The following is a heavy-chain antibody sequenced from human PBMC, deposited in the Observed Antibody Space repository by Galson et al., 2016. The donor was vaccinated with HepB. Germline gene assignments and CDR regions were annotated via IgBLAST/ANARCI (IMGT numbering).Heavy chain of an antibody. D-gene: IGHD6-13*01. J-gene: IGHJ4*02. Sequence: QSGADVKKPGESLKISCKGSGYRFNSYWIGWVRQMPGKGLEWMGIINPGDSDTRYSPSFQGQVTISADKSISTAYLQWSSLKASDTAMYYCGGGEQQLNDDYWGQGTLVTVSS. V-gene: IGHV5-51*01. CDR1: GYRFNSYW. CDR2: INPGDSDT. CDR3: GGGEQQLNDDY.